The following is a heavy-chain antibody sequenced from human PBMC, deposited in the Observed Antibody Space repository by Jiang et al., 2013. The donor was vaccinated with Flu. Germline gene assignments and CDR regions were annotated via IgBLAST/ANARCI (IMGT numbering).Heavy chain of an antibody. V-gene: IGHV3-48*03. CDR1: GFTFSSYE. CDR3: ARDYPIYCSSTSCYRGAYGMDV. D-gene: IGHD2-2*01. J-gene: IGHJ6*02. CDR2: ISSSGSTI. Sequence: VQLLESGGGLVQPGGSLRLSCAASGFTFSSYEMNWVRQAPGKGLEWVSYISSSGSTIYYADSVKGRFTISRDNAKNSLYLQMNSLRAEDTAVYYCARDYPIYCSSTSCYRGAYGMDVWGQGTTVTVSS.